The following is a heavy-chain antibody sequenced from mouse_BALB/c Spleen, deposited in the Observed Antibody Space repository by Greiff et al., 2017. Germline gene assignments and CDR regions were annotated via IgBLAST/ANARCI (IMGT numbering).Heavy chain of an antibody. CDR3: ARSGYGNYDWFAY. J-gene: IGHJ3*01. CDR2: ISSGSSTI. CDR1: GFTFSSFG. V-gene: IGHV5-17*02. D-gene: IGHD2-10*02. Sequence: EVKLMESGGGLVQPGGSRKLSCAASGFTFSSFGMHWVRQAPEKGLEWVAYISSGSSTIYYADTVKGRFTISRDNPKNTLFLQMTSLRSEATAMYYCARSGYGNYDWFAYWGQGTLVTVSA.